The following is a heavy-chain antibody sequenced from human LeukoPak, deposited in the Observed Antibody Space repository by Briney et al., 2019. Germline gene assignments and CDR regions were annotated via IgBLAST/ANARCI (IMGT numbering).Heavy chain of an antibody. J-gene: IGHJ4*02. V-gene: IGHV3-21*01. D-gene: IGHD3-10*01. CDR1: GFTFSSYS. CDR3: ARERKSGWLSRTYNFDS. CDR2: ISSSSSYI. Sequence: PGGSLRLSCAASGFTFSSYSMNWVRQAPGKGLEWVSSISSSSSYIYYADSVKGRFTISRDNAQNSLYLQMNSLRAEDTAVYYCARERKSGWLSRTYNFDSWGQGTLVTVSS.